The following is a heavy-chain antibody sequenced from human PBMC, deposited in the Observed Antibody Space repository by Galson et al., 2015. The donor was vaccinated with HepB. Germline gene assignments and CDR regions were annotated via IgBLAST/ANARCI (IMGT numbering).Heavy chain of an antibody. CDR1: GGSISSYY. J-gene: IGHJ3*02. Sequence: ETLSLTCTVSGGSISSYYWSWIRQPPGKGLEWIGYIYYSGSTNYNPSLKSRVTISVDTSKNQFSLKLSSVTAADTAVYYCARDVVGFGELFGLNDAVDIWGQGTMVTVSS. CDR2: IYYSGST. D-gene: IGHD3-10*01. V-gene: IGHV4-59*01. CDR3: ARDVVGFGELFGLNDAVDI.